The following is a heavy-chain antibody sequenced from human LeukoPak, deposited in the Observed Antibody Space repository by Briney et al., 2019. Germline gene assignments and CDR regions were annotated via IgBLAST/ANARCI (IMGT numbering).Heavy chain of an antibody. CDR3: ARGPALYCTSSSCLDGVD. D-gene: IGHD2-2*01. Sequence: GGSLRLSCAASGFTFSSYGMHWVRQAPGKGLEWVSSISSGGSYISYVDSVKGRFTVSRDNAKDSLFLQMRSLRDEDTAVYYCARGPALYCTSSSCLDGVDWGQGTLVSVSS. CDR2: ISSGGSYI. CDR1: GFTFSSYG. V-gene: IGHV3-21*01. J-gene: IGHJ4*02.